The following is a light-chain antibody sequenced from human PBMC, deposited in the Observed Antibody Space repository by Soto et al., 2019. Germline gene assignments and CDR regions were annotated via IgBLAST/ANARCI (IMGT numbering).Light chain of an antibody. CDR1: QTVSTW. V-gene: IGKV1-5*01. J-gene: IGKJ1*01. CDR3: QRYNSLWT. CDR2: DAS. Sequence: DIQMTQSPSTLSASVGDRVTITCRASQTVSTWLAWHQQKPGKAPKLLIYDASSLESGVPTRFSGSGSGTEFPLTISILQPDDFASYYCQRYNSLWTFGQGTEVEIK.